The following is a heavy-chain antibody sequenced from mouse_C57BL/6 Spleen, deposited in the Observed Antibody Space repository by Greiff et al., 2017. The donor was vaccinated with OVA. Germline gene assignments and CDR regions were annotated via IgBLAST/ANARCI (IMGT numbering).Heavy chain of an antibody. D-gene: IGHD3-3*01. V-gene: IGHV1-52*01. CDR2: IDPSDSET. Sequence: VQLQQPGAELVRPGSSVKLSCKASGYTFTSYWMHWVKQRPIQGLEWIGNIDPSDSETHYNQKFKDKATLTVDKSSSTAYMQLSSLTAEDSAVYYCARSRDLWFAYWGQGTLVTVSA. J-gene: IGHJ3*01. CDR3: ARSRDLWFAY. CDR1: GYTFTSYW.